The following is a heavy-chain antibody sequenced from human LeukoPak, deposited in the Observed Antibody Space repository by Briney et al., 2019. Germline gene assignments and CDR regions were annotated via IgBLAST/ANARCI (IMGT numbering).Heavy chain of an antibody. CDR3: ARARVRWRYMDV. CDR1: GGSFSGYY. CDR2: INQSGST. D-gene: IGHD4-23*01. V-gene: IGHV4-34*01. J-gene: IGHJ6*03. Sequence: SETLSLTCAGYGGSFSGYYWSEIRQPPGKGLEWMGEINQSGSTNYNPSPKSRGTISVYKSKNQFSRKRIPGTAADTAVYYCARARVRWRYMDVWGKGTTVTVSS.